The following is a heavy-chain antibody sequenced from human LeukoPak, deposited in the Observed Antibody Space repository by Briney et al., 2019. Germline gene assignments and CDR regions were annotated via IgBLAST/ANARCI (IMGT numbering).Heavy chain of an antibody. Sequence: GGSLRLSCAASVFTFSSYGMHWVRQAPGKGLEWVAVIWYDGSNKYYADSVKGRFTISRDNSKNTLYLQMNSLRAEDTAVYYCARDSPLYDSSGYLDYWGQGTLVTVSS. J-gene: IGHJ4*02. CDR3: ARDSPLYDSSGYLDY. D-gene: IGHD3-22*01. CDR1: VFTFSSYG. CDR2: IWYDGSNK. V-gene: IGHV3-33*01.